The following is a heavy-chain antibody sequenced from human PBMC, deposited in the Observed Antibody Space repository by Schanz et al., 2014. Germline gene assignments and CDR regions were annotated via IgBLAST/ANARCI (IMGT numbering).Heavy chain of an antibody. V-gene: IGHV3-7*03. CDR1: GFTFSDHW. D-gene: IGHD5-12*01. CDR3: ARDPNSVNERDY. Sequence: VQLVESGGALVQPGGSLRLSCSASGFTFSDHWMSWVRQPPGKGLEWVANIKGDSSEKNYVDSVKGRFTLSRDNAKKTMDLQMNSLRVEDTAVYYCARDPNSVNERDYWGQGTLVTVSS. CDR2: IKGDSSEK. J-gene: IGHJ4*02.